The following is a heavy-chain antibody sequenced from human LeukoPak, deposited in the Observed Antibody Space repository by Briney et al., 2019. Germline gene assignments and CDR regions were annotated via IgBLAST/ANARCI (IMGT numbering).Heavy chain of an antibody. V-gene: IGHV1-46*01. Sequence: ASVKLSFKASRYTFTNYYMHWVRQAPGQGLEWMGIINGSRGSTSYAQKFQGRVTMTRDTSTNTVYMELSSLGSEATAVYYWARVHLAVNYYGMDVWGQGTTVTVSS. J-gene: IGHJ6*02. D-gene: IGHD6-19*01. CDR1: RYTFTNYY. CDR3: ARVHLAVNYYGMDV. CDR2: INGSRGST.